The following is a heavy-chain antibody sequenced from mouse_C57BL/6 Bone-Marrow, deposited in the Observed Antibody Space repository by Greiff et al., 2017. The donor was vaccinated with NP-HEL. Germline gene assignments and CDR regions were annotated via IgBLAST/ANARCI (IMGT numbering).Heavy chain of an antibody. D-gene: IGHD2-2*01. CDR2: IKPNNGGT. V-gene: IGHV1-18*01. CDR3: ARYGYHWYFDV. J-gene: IGHJ1*03. CDR1: GYTFTDYN. Sequence: EVQLQQSGPELVKPGASVKIPCKASGYTFTDYNMGWVKQSHGKSLEWIGDIKPNNGGTISNQQFKGKATLTVNKSSSTAYMELRILTSEDTAVYYCARYGYHWYFDVWGTGTTVTVSS.